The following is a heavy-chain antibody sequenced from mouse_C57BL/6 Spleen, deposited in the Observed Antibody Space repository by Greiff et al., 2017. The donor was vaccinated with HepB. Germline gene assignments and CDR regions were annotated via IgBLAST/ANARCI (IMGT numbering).Heavy chain of an antibody. CDR3: AREGVVATSYFDY. J-gene: IGHJ2*01. D-gene: IGHD1-1*01. Sequence: VQLQQPGAELVKPGASVKMSCKASGYTFTSYWITWVKQRPGQGLEWIGDIYPGSGSTNYNEKFKSKATLTVDTSSSTAYMQLSSLTSEDSAVYYCAREGVVATSYFDYWGQGTTLTVSS. CDR1: GYTFTSYW. CDR2: IYPGSGST. V-gene: IGHV1-55*01.